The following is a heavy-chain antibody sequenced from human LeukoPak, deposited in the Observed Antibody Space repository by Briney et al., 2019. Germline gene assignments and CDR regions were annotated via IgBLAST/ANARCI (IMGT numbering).Heavy chain of an antibody. D-gene: IGHD7-27*01. Sequence: SETLSLTCTVSGDSISSGSYYWSWIRQPPGKGLEWIGYIYYSGSTNYNPSLKSRVTISVDTSKNQFSLKLSSVTAADTAVYYCASQLGTYYYYYMDVWGKGTTVTVSS. CDR3: ASQLGTYYYYYMDV. J-gene: IGHJ6*03. V-gene: IGHV4-61*01. CDR2: IYYSGST. CDR1: GDSISSGSYY.